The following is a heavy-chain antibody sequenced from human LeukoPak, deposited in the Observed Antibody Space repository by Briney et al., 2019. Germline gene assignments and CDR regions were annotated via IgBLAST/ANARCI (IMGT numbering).Heavy chain of an antibody. V-gene: IGHV5-51*01. Sequence: GESLKISCKGSGYSFTSYWIGWVRQMPGKGLEWMGIIYPGDSDTRYSTSFQGQVTTSADKSISTAYLQWSSLKASDTAMYYCARHNLETYYYDSSGYYLEWFDPWGQGTLVTVSS. CDR1: GYSFTSYW. D-gene: IGHD3-22*01. CDR3: ARHNLETYYYDSSGYYLEWFDP. CDR2: IYPGDSDT. J-gene: IGHJ5*02.